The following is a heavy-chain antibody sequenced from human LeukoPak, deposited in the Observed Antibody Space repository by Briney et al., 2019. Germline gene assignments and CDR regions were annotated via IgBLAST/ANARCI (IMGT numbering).Heavy chain of an antibody. CDR2: LNPSGGST. CDR1: GYTFTSYY. D-gene: IGHD2-15*01. V-gene: IGHV1-46*03. J-gene: IGHJ4*02. Sequence: ASVKVSCKASGYTFTSYYMHWVRQAPGQGLEGMGILNPSGGSTSYAQKFQGRVTMTRDTSTSTVYMELSSLRSEDTAVYSCARGDIVVVGPAVWGQGTLVSVSS. CDR3: ARGDIVVVGPAV.